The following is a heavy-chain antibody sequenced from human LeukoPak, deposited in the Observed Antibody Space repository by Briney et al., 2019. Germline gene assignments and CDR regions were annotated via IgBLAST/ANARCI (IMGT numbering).Heavy chain of an antibody. CDR1: GFTCSSYW. CDR2: IKEDGSGK. V-gene: IGHV3-7*05. D-gene: IGHD3-10*01. CDR3: ARDRVTMVRGVNYYFDY. J-gene: IGHJ4*02. Sequence: GGSLRLSCAASGFTCSSYWMSWVRQAPGKGLEWVANIKEDGSGKYYVDSVKGRFTISRDNAKNSLYLQMNSLRAEDTAVYYCARDRVTMVRGVNYYFDYWGQGTLVTVSS.